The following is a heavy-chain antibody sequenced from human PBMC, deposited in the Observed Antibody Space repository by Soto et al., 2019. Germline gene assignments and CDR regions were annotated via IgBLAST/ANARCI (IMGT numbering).Heavy chain of an antibody. CDR1: GFTFSSYG. J-gene: IGHJ6*02. Sequence: PGGSLRLSCAASGFTFSSYGMHWVRQAPGKGLEWVAVIWYDGSNKYYADSVKGRFTISRDNSKNTLYLQMNSLRAEDTAVYYCARGTTIFGNYGMDVWGQGTTVTVSS. CDR2: IWYDGSNK. CDR3: ARGTTIFGNYGMDV. D-gene: IGHD3-3*01. V-gene: IGHV3-33*01.